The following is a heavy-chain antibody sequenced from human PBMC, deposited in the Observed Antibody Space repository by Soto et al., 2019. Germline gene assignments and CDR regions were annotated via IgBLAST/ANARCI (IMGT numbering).Heavy chain of an antibody. Sequence: LSLTCTVSGGSISSGDYYWSWIRQPPGKGLEWIGYIYYSGSTYYNPSLKSRVTISVDTSKNQFSLKLSSVTAADTAVYYCARVAPYDSSGYQLDYWGQGTLVTVSS. D-gene: IGHD3-22*01. CDR2: IYYSGST. CDR1: GGSISSGDYY. CDR3: ARVAPYDSSGYQLDY. V-gene: IGHV4-30-4*01. J-gene: IGHJ4*02.